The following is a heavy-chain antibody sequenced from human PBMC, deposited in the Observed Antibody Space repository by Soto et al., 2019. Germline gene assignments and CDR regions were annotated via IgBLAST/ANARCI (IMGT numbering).Heavy chain of an antibody. V-gene: IGHV3-23*01. J-gene: IGHJ4*02. CDR1: GFTFSSYA. CDR3: AKGGFDPFCSGGSCYYGY. D-gene: IGHD2-15*01. CDR2: ISGSGGST. Sequence: GGSLRLSCAASGFTFSSYAMSWVRQAPGKGLEWVSAISGSGGSTYYADSVKGRFTISRDNSKNKLYLQMNSLRAEDTAVYYCAKGGFDPFCSGGSCYYGYWGQGTLFTVSS.